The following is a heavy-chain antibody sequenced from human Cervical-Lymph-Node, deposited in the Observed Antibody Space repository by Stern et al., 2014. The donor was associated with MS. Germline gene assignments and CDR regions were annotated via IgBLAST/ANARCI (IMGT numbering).Heavy chain of an antibody. CDR3: AGSLVPGSNYYYGMDV. V-gene: IGHV3-9*01. CDR1: GFPFDDFA. CDR2: ISGKSGDV. J-gene: IGHJ6*02. Sequence: EVQMVESGGGLVQPGRSLRLSCAASGFPFDDFAMHWVRQTPGKGLEWASGISGKSGDVVYAGSGKGRFTISRDNAKKSLDLQMNSLRPEDTALYYCAGSLVPGSNYYYGMDVWGQGTTVIVSS. D-gene: IGHD1/OR15-1a*01.